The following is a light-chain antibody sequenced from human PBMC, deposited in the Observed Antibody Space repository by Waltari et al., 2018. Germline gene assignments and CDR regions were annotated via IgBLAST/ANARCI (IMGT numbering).Light chain of an antibody. V-gene: IGLV4-69*01. J-gene: IGLJ2*01. Sequence: QLVLTQSPSASASLGASVNLTCTLSSGPSTYAIAWHQQQPEKGPRYLMKVNSDGSHTKGDGIPDRFSGSSSGAERYLTISGLQSDDGADYYCQTWGLGIVIFGGGTKLNVL. CDR1: SGPSTYA. CDR3: QTWGLGIVI. CDR2: VNSDGSH.